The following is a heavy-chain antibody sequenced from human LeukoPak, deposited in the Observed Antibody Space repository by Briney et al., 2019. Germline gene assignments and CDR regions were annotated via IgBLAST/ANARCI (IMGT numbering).Heavy chain of an antibody. J-gene: IGHJ4*02. Sequence: GGSLRLSCAASGLTFSRYRMHWVRQAPGKGLEWVSAISTFGASPYYVDSVKGRFTISRDNSKNTLWLQMSSLRAEDTAVYYCARVNSHVDYWGQGTLVTVSS. CDR3: ARVNSHVDY. V-gene: IGHV3-23*01. CDR2: ISTFGASP. D-gene: IGHD3-22*01. CDR1: GLTFSRYR.